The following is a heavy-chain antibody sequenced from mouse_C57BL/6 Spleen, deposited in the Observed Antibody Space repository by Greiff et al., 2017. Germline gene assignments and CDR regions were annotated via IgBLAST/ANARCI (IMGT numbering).Heavy chain of an antibody. CDR1: GYAFSSSW. D-gene: IGHD2-2*01. V-gene: IGHV1-82*01. Sequence: QVQLKQSGPELVKPGASVKISCKASGYAFSSSWMNWVKQRPGKGLEWIGRIYPGDGDTNYNGKFKGKATLTADKSSSTAYMQLSSLTSEDSAVYFCASEGGYDGDYYAMDYWGQGTSVTVSS. CDR3: ASEGGYDGDYYAMDY. J-gene: IGHJ4*01. CDR2: IYPGDGDT.